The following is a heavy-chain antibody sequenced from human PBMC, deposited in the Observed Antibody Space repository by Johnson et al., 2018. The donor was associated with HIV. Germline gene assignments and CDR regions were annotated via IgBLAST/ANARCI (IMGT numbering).Heavy chain of an antibody. CDR3: ARSSGSYLDDAFDI. D-gene: IGHD1-26*01. CDR2: ISYDGSNN. CDR1: GFTFSSYA. J-gene: IGHJ3*02. V-gene: IGHV3-30*14. Sequence: QVHLVESGGGVVQPGRSLRLSCAASGFTFSSYAIHWVRQAPGKGLQWVAIISYDGSNNYYADSVKGRFTISRDNSKNTLYHQMNSLRAEDTAVYYCARSSGSYLDDAFDIWGQGTMVTVSS.